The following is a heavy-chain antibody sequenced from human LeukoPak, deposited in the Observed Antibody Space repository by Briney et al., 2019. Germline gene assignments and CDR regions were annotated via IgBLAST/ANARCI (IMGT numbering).Heavy chain of an antibody. D-gene: IGHD5-18*01. J-gene: IGHJ4*02. V-gene: IGHV1-46*01. CDR2: INPSGGST. CDR1: GYTFTSYY. CDR3: ASGELWWKPQF. Sequence: ASVRVSCKASGYTFTSYYMHWVRQAPGQGLEWMGIINPSGGSTSYAQKFQGRVTMTRDTSTSTVYMELSSLRSEDTAVYYCASGELWWKPQFWGQGTLVTVSS.